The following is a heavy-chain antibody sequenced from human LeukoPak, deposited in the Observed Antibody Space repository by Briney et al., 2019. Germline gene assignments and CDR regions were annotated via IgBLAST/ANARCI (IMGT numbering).Heavy chain of an antibody. D-gene: IGHD3-16*01. V-gene: IGHV1-69*05. CDR2: IIPIFGTA. J-gene: IGHJ5*02. CDR3: ARVSIPWGYSFDP. CDR1: GGTFSSYA. Sequence: LVKVSCKASGGTFSSYAISWVRQAPGQGLEWMGGIIPIFGTANYAQKFQGRVTITTDESTSTAYMELSSLRSEDTAVYYCARVSIPWGYSFDPWGQGTLVTVSS.